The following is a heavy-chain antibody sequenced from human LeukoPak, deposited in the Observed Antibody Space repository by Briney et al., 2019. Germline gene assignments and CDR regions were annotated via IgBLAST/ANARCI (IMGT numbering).Heavy chain of an antibody. D-gene: IGHD2-15*01. J-gene: IGHJ4*02. V-gene: IGHV3-15*01. CDR3: TTGIQVVAATKLFDY. CDR1: GFPFNNAW. Sequence: GGSLGLSCAASGFPFNNAWMSWVRKAPGKGLEWVGRIKSKAYGGATDYAAPVKGRFTISRDDSENTLFLQMNSLKTEDTAVYYCTTGIQVVAATKLFDYWGQGTLV. CDR2: IKSKAYGGAT.